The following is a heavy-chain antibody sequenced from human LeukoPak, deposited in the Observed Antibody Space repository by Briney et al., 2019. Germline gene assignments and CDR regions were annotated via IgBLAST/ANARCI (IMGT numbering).Heavy chain of an antibody. CDR1: GGSISSYH. CDR2: IFYSGST. V-gene: IGHV4-59*01. Sequence: SETLSLTCTVSGGSISSYHWSWIRQPPGEGLEWIGYIFYSGSTNYNPSLKSRVTISVDTSKNQFSLKLSSVTAADTAVYYCATFSWGSFDYWGQGTLVTVSS. CDR3: ATFSWGSFDY. D-gene: IGHD3-16*01. J-gene: IGHJ4*02.